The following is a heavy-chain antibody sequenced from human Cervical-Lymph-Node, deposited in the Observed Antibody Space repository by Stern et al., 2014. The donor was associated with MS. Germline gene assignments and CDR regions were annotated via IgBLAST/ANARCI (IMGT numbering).Heavy chain of an antibody. J-gene: IGHJ6*02. CDR2: INGGSGNT. CDR3: AKFGDLQSYALDV. CDR1: GNTFTSES. D-gene: IGHD3-3*01. Sequence: QMQLVQSGAEVKRPGASVKVSCKASGNTFTSESIHWVRQAPGQRPEWMGWINGGSGNTKYSQTFRGRVTMTRNTSANTAHMELSSLRSEDTAVYYCAKFGDLQSYALDVWGQGTTVIVSS. V-gene: IGHV1-3*01.